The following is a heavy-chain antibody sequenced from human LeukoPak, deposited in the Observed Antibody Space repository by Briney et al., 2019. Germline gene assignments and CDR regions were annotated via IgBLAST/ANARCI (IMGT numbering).Heavy chain of an antibody. CDR2: ISSSGSTI. J-gene: IGHJ4*02. CDR3: ARLANGGTMVRGVKDY. CDR1: GFTFSDYY. D-gene: IGHD3-10*01. Sequence: GGSLRLSCAASGFTFSDYYMSWIRQAPGKGLEWVSYISSSGSTIYYADSVKGRFTISRDNAKNSLYLQINSLRAEDTAVYYCARLANGGTMVRGVKDYWGQGTLVTVSS. V-gene: IGHV3-11*04.